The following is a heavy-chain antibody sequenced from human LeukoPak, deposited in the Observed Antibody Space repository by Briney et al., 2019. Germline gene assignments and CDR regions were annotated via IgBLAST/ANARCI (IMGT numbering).Heavy chain of an antibody. D-gene: IGHD3-16*01. V-gene: IGHV3-30*02. CDR3: AKAQSYGYSDY. Sequence: TGGSLRLSCAASGFTFSSYAMHWVRQAPGKGLEWVAFIHYDGSNNYYADSVKGRFTISRDNSKNTLYLQMNSLRAEDTAIYYCAKAQSYGYSDYWGQGTLVAVSS. CDR1: GFTFSSYA. CDR2: IHYDGSNN. J-gene: IGHJ4*02.